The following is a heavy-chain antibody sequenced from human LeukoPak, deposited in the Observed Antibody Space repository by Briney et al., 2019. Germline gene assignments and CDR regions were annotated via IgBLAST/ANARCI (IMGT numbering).Heavy chain of an antibody. CDR3: ARDSSGYQ. CDR2: IKEDGSEK. D-gene: IGHD3-22*01. J-gene: IGHJ4*02. V-gene: IGHV3-7*01. Sequence: GGSLRLSCAASGYTFSTYWMSWVRQAPGKGLEWVANIKEDGSEKYYGDPVKGRFTISRDNAKNSLYLEMNSLRVEDTAVYYCARDSSGYQWGQGTLVTVSS. CDR1: GYTFSTYW.